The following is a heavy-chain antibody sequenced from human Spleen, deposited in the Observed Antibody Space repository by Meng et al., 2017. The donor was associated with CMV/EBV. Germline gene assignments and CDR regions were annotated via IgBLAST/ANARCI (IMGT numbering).Heavy chain of an antibody. Sequence: SETLSLTCTVPGGSVSSGSYYWSWIRQPPGKGREWIGYIYYGGSVDYNPSLRGRDTISADTSKNQFSLTLSSVTAADTAVYYCARGEGDVVPAARVFYYYLPMDVWGQGTTVTVSS. CDR2: IYYGGSV. D-gene: IGHD2-2*01. V-gene: IGHV4-61*01. CDR1: GGSVSSGSYY. CDR3: ARGEGDVVPAARVFYYYLPMDV. J-gene: IGHJ6*02.